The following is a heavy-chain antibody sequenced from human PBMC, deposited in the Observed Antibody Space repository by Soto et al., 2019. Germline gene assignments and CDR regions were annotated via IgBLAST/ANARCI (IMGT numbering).Heavy chain of an antibody. D-gene: IGHD4-4*01. CDR1: GGSISSSSYY. Sequence: PSETLSLTCTVSGGSISSSSYYWGWIRQPPGKGLEWIGSIYYSGSTYYNPSLKSRVTISVDTSKNQFSLKLSSVTAADTAVYNCARALSNPRYYYYYYMDVWGKGTTVTVSS. CDR3: ARALSNPRYYYYYYMDV. J-gene: IGHJ6*03. CDR2: IYYSGST. V-gene: IGHV4-39*01.